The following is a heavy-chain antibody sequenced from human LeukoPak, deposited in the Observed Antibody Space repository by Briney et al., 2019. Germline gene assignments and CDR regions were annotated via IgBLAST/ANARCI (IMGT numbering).Heavy chain of an antibody. CDR1: GFTFSSYG. J-gene: IGHJ4*02. CDR3: AKDYTYYYDSSGYPVDY. V-gene: IGHV3-30*02. CDR2: IRYDGSNK. D-gene: IGHD3-22*01. Sequence: PGGSLRLSCAASGFTFSSYGMHWVRQAPGKGLEWVAFIRYDGSNKYYADSVKGRFTISRDNSKNTLYLQMNSLRAEDTAVYYCAKDYTYYYDSSGYPVDYWGQGTLVTVSS.